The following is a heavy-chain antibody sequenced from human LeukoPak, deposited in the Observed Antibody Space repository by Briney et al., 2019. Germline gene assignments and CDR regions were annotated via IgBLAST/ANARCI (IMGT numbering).Heavy chain of an antibody. D-gene: IGHD6-13*01. J-gene: IGHJ4*02. V-gene: IGHV3-9*01. Sequence: GRSLRLSCAASGFTFDDYAMHWVRHAPGKGLEWVSGISWNSGSIGYADSVKGRFTISRDNAKNSLYLQMNSLRAEDTALYYCAKVDSSSWYYFDYWGQGTLVTVSS. CDR2: ISWNSGSI. CDR1: GFTFDDYA. CDR3: AKVDSSSWYYFDY.